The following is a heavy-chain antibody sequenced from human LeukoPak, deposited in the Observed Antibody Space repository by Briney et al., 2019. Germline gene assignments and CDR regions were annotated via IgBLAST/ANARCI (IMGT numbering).Heavy chain of an antibody. Sequence: SETLSLTCTVSGGSISSSSYYWGWIRQPPGKGLEWIGSIYYSGSTYYNPSLKSRVTISVDTSKNQFSLKLSSVTAADTAVYYCARDRIAARNFDYWGQGTLVTVSS. CDR1: GGSISSSSYY. CDR3: ARDRIAARNFDY. CDR2: IYYSGST. V-gene: IGHV4-39*07. J-gene: IGHJ4*02. D-gene: IGHD6-6*01.